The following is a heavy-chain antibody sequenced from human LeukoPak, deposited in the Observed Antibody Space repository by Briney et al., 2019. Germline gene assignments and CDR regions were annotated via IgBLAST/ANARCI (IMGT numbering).Heavy chain of an antibody. CDR3: ARRVFSGWGYFFDY. V-gene: IGHV1-2*02. CDR1: GYIFTGYY. J-gene: IGHJ4*02. CDR2: INTNSGGT. Sequence: ASMKVSCKASGYIFTGYYMHWVQQAPGQGLEWMGWINTNSGGTNEAQKFQDRVTMTRDTSIGTAYMELSRLRSDDTAVYYCARRVFSGWGYFFDYWGQGTLVTVSS. D-gene: IGHD6-19*01.